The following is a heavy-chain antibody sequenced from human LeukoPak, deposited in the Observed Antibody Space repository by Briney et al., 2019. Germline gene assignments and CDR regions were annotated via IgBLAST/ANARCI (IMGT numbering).Heavy chain of an antibody. CDR1: GGSISSYY. CDR3: AREPGTVTIPGDY. CDR2: IYTSGST. V-gene: IGHV4-4*07. Sequence: SETLSLTCTVSGGSISSYYWSWIRQPAGKALEWIGRIYTSGSTQDNPSLKSRVTMSVDTSKNQVSLKLSSVTAADTAVYYCAREPGTVTIPGDYWGQGTLVTVSS. J-gene: IGHJ4*02. D-gene: IGHD4-17*01.